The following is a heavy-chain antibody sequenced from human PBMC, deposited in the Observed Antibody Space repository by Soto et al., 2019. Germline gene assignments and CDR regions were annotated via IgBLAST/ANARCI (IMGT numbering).Heavy chain of an antibody. V-gene: IGHV4-34*01. CDR2: IGPSGAT. CDR3: ARNGGGSNYAFDY. D-gene: IGHD1-26*01. Sequence: QVQLQQWGAGLLKPSETLSLTCGVSGGPLSDYNWSWIRQAPGAGLEWIGEIGPSGATNYNPSLRSRVTISQDMSKSQFSLRLTSVTAADTAVYQCARNGGGSNYAFDYWGQGALITVSS. J-gene: IGHJ4*02. CDR1: GGPLSDYN.